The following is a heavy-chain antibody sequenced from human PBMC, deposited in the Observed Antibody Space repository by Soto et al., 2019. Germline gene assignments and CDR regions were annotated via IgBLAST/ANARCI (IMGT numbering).Heavy chain of an antibody. V-gene: IGHV4-34*01. Sequence: SETLSLTCAVYGGSFSGYYWSWIRQPPGKGLEWIGEINHSGSANYNPSLKSRVTISVDTSKNQFSLRLSSVTAADTAVYYCARDKITGLFDYWGQGTQVTVSS. D-gene: IGHD2-8*02. J-gene: IGHJ4*02. CDR3: ARDKITGLFDY. CDR2: INHSGSA. CDR1: GGSFSGYY.